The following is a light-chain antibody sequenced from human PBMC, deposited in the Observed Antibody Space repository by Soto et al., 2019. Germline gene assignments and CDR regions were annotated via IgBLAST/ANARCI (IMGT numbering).Light chain of an antibody. J-gene: IGLJ1*01. CDR2: EAF. CDR3: SSYTSSSTYV. Sequence: QSALTQPASVSGSPGQSITISCTGTNSDVGSYNLVSWYQQHPGTAPKLMIYEAFKRPSGVSNRFSGSKSGNTASLTISGLQAEDEADYYCSSYTSSSTYVFGTGTKVTVL. CDR1: NSDVGSYNL. V-gene: IGLV2-14*02.